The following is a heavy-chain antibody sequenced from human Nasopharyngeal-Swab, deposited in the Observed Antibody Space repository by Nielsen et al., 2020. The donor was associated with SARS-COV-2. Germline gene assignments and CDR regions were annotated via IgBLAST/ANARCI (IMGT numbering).Heavy chain of an antibody. D-gene: IGHD6-19*01. CDR3: ARAEAVAGTWGFDY. Sequence: LKISCAASGFTFSSYSMNWVRQAPGKGLEWVSSISSSSSYIYYADSVKGRFTISRDNAKNSLYLQMNSLRAEDTAVYYCARAEAVAGTWGFDYWGQGTLVTVSS. CDR2: ISSSSSYI. CDR1: GFTFSSYS. J-gene: IGHJ4*02. V-gene: IGHV3-21*01.